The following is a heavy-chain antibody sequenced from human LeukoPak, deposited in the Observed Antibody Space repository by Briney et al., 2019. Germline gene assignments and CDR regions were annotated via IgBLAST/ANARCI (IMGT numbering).Heavy chain of an antibody. J-gene: IGHJ5*02. CDR2: ISSSGSTI. Sequence: PGGSLRLSCAASGFTFSSYDMNWVRQAPGKGLEWISYISSSGSTIYYADSVKGRFTISRDNAKNSLFLQMNSLRAEDTAVYYCASVIWFDPWGQGTLVTAAS. CDR1: GFTFSSYD. D-gene: IGHD3-16*02. CDR3: ASVIWFDP. V-gene: IGHV3-48*03.